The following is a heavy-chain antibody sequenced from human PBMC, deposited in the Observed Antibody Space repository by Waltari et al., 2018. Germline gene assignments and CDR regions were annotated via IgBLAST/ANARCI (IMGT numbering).Heavy chain of an antibody. V-gene: IGHV3-23*01. D-gene: IGHD3-22*01. CDR2: ISVSGRDT. CDR1: GFTITTYA. J-gene: IGHJ4*02. Sequence: EGQLLASGGGLVQPGGSLRLSSAASGFTITTYAMTLVRPVPGKGLEWVAGISVSGRDTYYADSVRGRFTSSRDNSRNTLYLQMNSLRADDTAVYYCAQWRVPYYRDYWGQGTLVTVSS. CDR3: AQWRVPYYRDY.